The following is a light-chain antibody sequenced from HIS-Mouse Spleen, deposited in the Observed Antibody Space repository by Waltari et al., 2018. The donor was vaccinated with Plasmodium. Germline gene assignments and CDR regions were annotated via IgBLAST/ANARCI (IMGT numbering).Light chain of an antibody. CDR3: CSYAGSSTFV. V-gene: IGLV2-23*03. CDR2: EGS. CDR1: SSDVGSYNL. J-gene: IGLJ3*02. Sequence: QSALTQPASVSGSPGQSITISCTGTSSDVGSYNLVSWYQQHPGKAPKLMIYEGSKRPSGASKRFSCSKSGNTAALTISGLQAEDEADYYCCSYAGSSTFVFGGGTELTVL.